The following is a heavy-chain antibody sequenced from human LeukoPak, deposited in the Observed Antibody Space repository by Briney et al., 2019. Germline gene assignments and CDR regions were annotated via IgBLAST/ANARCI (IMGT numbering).Heavy chain of an antibody. Sequence: PGGSLRLSCAASGFTFSSYAMRWVRQAPGKGLEWVAVISYDGSNKYYADSVKGRFTISRDNSKNTLYLQMNSLRAEDTAAYYCARVPTHYYYGMDVWGQGTTVTVSS. CDR1: GFTFSSYA. J-gene: IGHJ6*02. D-gene: IGHD4-11*01. CDR2: ISYDGSNK. V-gene: IGHV3-30-3*01. CDR3: ARVPTHYYYGMDV.